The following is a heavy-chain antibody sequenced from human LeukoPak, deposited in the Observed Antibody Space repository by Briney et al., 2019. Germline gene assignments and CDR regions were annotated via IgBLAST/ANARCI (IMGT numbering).Heavy chain of an antibody. CDR3: AKYCGGDCFRNFDS. CDR2: IGHGGCDI. Sequence: GGSLRLSCAASGFTFSSFAMAWVRQAPGRGLEWVAVIGHGGCDIHYADSVKGRFTISRDNSKNILYLQMSSLRADDTAVYYCAKYCGGDCFRNFDSWGQGALVTVSS. CDR1: GFTFSSFA. J-gene: IGHJ4*02. V-gene: IGHV3-23*01. D-gene: IGHD2-21*01.